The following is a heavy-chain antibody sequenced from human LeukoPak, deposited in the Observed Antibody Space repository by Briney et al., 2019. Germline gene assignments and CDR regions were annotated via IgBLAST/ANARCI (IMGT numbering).Heavy chain of an antibody. CDR1: GGSISSGGYS. CDR3: ASVSSSSNLFDY. Sequence: SETLSLTCAVPGGSISSGGYSWSWIRQPPGKGLEWIGYIYHSGSTYYNPSLKSRVTISVDRSKNQFSLKLSSVTAADTAVYYCASVSSSSNLFDYWGQGTLVTVSS. J-gene: IGHJ4*02. V-gene: IGHV4-30-2*01. CDR2: IYHSGST. D-gene: IGHD6-6*01.